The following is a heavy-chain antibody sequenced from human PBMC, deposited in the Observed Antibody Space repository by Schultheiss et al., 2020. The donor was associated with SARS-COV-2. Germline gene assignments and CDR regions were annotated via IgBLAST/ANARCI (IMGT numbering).Heavy chain of an antibody. D-gene: IGHD6-6*01. Sequence: SQTLSLTCAVSGGSFSGYYWNWLRQPPGKGLEWIGEIIHSGSTNYNPSLKSRVTISVDTSKNQFSLKLSSVTAADTAVYYCARGGAARQPPPVWGQGTLVTVSS. V-gene: IGHV4-34*01. CDR2: IIHSGST. J-gene: IGHJ4*02. CDR1: GGSFSGYY. CDR3: ARGGAARQPPPV.